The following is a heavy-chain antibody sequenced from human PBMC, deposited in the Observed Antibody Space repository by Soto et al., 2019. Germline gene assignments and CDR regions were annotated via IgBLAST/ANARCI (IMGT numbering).Heavy chain of an antibody. CDR3: AKDLGYGSSWRYALDM. CDR1: GFTFSSAW. J-gene: IGHJ3*02. Sequence: GGSLRLSCAVSGFTFSSAWMSWVRQAPGKGLEWVGRIKSKIDGGTTDYAAPVKGRFAISRDDSENALYLQINSLKTEDTAVYYCAKDLGYGSSWRYALDMWGQGTLVTVSS. V-gene: IGHV3-15*01. D-gene: IGHD6-13*01. CDR2: IKSKIDGGTT.